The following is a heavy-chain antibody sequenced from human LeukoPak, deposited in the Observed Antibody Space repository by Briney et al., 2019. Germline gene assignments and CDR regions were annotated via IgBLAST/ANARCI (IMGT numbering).Heavy chain of an antibody. Sequence: PGGSLRLSCAASLFTLIDPWMAWGRQVPGKGLEWLGRIKSRSDGGTTDYAAPVRGRFFISRDDSKDTLYVQMHSLITEDIGIYSCTIVLSPFPGGGHRNSFDPWGQGTLVTVSS. D-gene: IGHD4-23*01. V-gene: IGHV3-15*01. CDR2: IKSRSDGGTT. CDR1: LFTLIDPW. CDR3: TIVLSPFPGGGHRNSFDP. J-gene: IGHJ5*02.